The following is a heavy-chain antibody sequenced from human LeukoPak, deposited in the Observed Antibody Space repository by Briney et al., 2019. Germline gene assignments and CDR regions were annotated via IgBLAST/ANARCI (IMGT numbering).Heavy chain of an antibody. CDR2: ISYDGSNK. CDR1: GFTFSSYG. Sequence: GGSLRLSCAASGFTFSSYGIHWVRQAPGKGLEWLAVISYDGSNKYYADSVKGRFTISRDNSKNTLYLQMNSLRAEDTAVYYCAKAPIAAAGIYYFDYWGQGTLVTVSS. J-gene: IGHJ4*02. CDR3: AKAPIAAAGIYYFDY. V-gene: IGHV3-30*18. D-gene: IGHD6-13*01.